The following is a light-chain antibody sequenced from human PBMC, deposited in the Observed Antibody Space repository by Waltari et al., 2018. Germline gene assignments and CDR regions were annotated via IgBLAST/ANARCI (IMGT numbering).Light chain of an antibody. J-gene: IGLJ3*02. Sequence: QSALTQPPSASGSPGQSVTISCTGTSRDIGGSHFVPWYQQRPGKPPRFLIYDVNKRPSGVSDRFSGSKSGNTASLTVSGLQPDDEATYYCSAFAGSNNFGVFGGGTKLTVL. CDR1: SRDIGGSHF. V-gene: IGLV2-8*01. CDR2: DVN. CDR3: SAFAGSNNFGV.